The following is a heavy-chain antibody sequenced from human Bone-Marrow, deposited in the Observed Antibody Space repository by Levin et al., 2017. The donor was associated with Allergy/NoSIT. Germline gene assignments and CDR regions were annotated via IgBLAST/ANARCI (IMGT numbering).Heavy chain of an antibody. CDR1: GFTFNTYA. J-gene: IGHJ4*02. D-gene: IGHD1-7*01. V-gene: IGHV3-23*01. Sequence: GGSLRLSCTASGFTFNTYAMSWVRQAPGKGLEWVSTISASGGNTYYGDSVKGRFTISRNNSRNTLYLQMNSLSAEDTAVYYCAKDTWNYHGFDYWGQGSLVTVSS. CDR3: AKDTWNYHGFDY. CDR2: ISASGGNT.